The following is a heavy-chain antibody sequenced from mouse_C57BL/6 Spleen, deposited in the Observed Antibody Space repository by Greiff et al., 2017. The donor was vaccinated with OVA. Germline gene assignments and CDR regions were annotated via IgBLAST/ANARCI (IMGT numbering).Heavy chain of an antibody. CDR3: TTTGSSPDY. CDR1: GFNIKDDY. D-gene: IGHD1-1*01. J-gene: IGHJ2*01. CDR2: IDPENGDT. V-gene: IGHV14-4*01. Sequence: VQLQQSGAELVRPGASVKLSCTASGFNIKDDYMHWVKQRPEQGLEWIGWIDPENGDTEYASKVQGKATITADTSSNTAYLQLSSLTSEDTAVYYCTTTGSSPDYWGQGTTLTVSS.